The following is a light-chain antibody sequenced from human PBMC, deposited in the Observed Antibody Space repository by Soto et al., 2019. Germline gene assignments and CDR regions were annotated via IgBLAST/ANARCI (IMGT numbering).Light chain of an antibody. J-gene: IGKJ4*02. CDR2: WAS. Sequence: ALPPSQKSVAVPMGEGATFTWTSNQRLMYTSNNKNYLTWYQQRPGQSPKLLFYWASTRESGVPGRFSGSGSGTDFRLECSMVMPEDVVFYYWMQGTHRPQTCGRGTKVEIK. V-gene: IGKV4-1*01. CDR3: MQGTHRPQT. CDR1: QRLMYTSNNKNY.